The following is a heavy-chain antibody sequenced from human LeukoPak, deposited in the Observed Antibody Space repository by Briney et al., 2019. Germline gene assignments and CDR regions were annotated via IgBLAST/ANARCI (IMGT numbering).Heavy chain of an antibody. CDR2: IYYSGST. Sequence: PSETLSLTCTVSGGSVSSDGYYWSWIRQPPGKGLEWIGYIYYSGSTNYNPSLKSRVTISVDTSKNQFSLKLSSVTAADTAVYYCARTIAVGVFWFDPWGQGTLVTVSS. D-gene: IGHD6-19*01. CDR1: GGSVSSDGYY. V-gene: IGHV4-61*08. CDR3: ARTIAVGVFWFDP. J-gene: IGHJ5*02.